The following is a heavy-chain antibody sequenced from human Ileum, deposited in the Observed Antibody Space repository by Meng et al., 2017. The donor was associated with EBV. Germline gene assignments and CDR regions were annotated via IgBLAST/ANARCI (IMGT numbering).Heavy chain of an antibody. CDR1: GGSISSSSYY. V-gene: IGHV4-39*01. CDR3: ARHHHSPTFDY. CDR2: VVYSGTT. D-gene: IGHD1-14*01. Sequence: QLQLQESGPGLVKPSETLSLTCTVPGGSISSSSYYWAWIRQPPGEGLEWIGSVVYSGTTYYTSSLKSRVSISVDTSKNQFSLKLSSVTAADTAVYYCARHHHSPTFDYWGQGTLVTVSS. J-gene: IGHJ4*02.